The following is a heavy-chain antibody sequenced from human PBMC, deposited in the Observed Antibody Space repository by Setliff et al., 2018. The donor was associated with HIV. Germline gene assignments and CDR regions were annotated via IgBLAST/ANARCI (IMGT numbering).Heavy chain of an antibody. Sequence: PGGSLRLSCAASGFTFSSYSMNWVRQAPGKGLEWVSSISSSSSYIYYADSVKGRFTISRDNAKNSLYLQMNSLRAEDTAVYYCARSHDLATQSQYFQHWGQGTLVTVSS. CDR1: GFTFSSYS. D-gene: IGHD5-12*01. CDR3: ARSHDLATQSQYFQH. CDR2: ISSSSSYI. V-gene: IGHV3-21*01. J-gene: IGHJ1*01.